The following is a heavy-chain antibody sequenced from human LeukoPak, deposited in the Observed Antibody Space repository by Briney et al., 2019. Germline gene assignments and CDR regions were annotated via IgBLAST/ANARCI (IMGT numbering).Heavy chain of an antibody. CDR2: IKEDGSLR. Sequence: GGSLRLSCAASGFTFSSTWMTWVRQAPGKGLEWVANIKEDGSLRDYVDSVKGRFTIFRDNAKNSLYLQMNILRHEDTAVYYCASDGALTVGSFDIWGQGTMVTVSS. CDR1: GFTFSSTW. D-gene: IGHD1-26*01. J-gene: IGHJ3*02. CDR3: ASDGALTVGSFDI. V-gene: IGHV3-7*04.